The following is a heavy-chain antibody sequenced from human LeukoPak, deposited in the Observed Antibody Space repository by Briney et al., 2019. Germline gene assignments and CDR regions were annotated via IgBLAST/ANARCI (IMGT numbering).Heavy chain of an antibody. CDR3: APRTDHYDSSGYSYVDNH. V-gene: IGHV1-8*03. CDR1: GYRFTSYD. D-gene: IGHD3-22*01. Sequence: ASVKVSCKASGYRFTSYDINRVREATGQGLEWMGGMNPNSGNTGYAQKFQGRVTITRNTTTSTAYMELSSLRSEISAVSYCAPRTDHYDSSGYSYVDNHWGHRTLVTVSS. J-gene: IGHJ4*01. CDR2: MNPNSGNT.